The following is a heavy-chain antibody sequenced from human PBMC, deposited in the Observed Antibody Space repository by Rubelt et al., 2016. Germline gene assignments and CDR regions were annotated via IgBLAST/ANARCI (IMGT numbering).Heavy chain of an antibody. CDR3: ATGYSSGWYVAY. V-gene: IGHV1-3*01. Sequence: QVQLVQSGAEVKKPGASVKVSCKAAGYSFTTYSIHWVRQAPGQRLEWMGWINAGNGNTKYSQKFQGRVTITRNTAASTASMELSSLRSEDTAIYYCATGYSSGWYVAYWGQGTLVTVSS. D-gene: IGHD6-19*01. CDR1: GYSFTTYS. J-gene: IGHJ4*02. CDR2: INAGNGNT.